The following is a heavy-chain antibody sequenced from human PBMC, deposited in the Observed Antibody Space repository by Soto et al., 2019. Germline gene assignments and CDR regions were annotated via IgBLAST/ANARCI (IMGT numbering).Heavy chain of an antibody. CDR1: GGSISSGGYS. CDR2: IYPSGST. CDR3: ARVRSGWGIDY. J-gene: IGHJ4*02. D-gene: IGHD6-19*01. V-gene: IGHV4-30-2*01. Sequence: SETLSLTCAVSGGSISSGGYSWSWIRQPPGKGLEYIGYIYPSGSTYYNPSLKSRVTISVDRSKNQFSLKLSSVTAADTAVYYCARVRSGWGIDYWGQGTLVTVS.